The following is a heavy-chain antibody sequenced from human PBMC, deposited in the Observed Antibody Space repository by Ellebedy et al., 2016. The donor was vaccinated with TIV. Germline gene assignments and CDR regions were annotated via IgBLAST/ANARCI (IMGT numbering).Heavy chain of an antibody. Sequence: ASVKVSXXASGYTFTGYYMHWVRQAPGQGLEWMGWINPNSGGTNYAQKFQGRVTMTRDTSISTAYMELRSLRSDDTAVYYCARDPRGSSLYYWGQGTLVTVSS. CDR1: GYTFTGYY. CDR3: ARDPRGSSLYY. J-gene: IGHJ4*02. V-gene: IGHV1-2*02. CDR2: INPNSGGT. D-gene: IGHD1-26*01.